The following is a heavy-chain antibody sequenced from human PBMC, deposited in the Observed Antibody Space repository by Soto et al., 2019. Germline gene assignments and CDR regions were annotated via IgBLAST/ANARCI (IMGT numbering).Heavy chain of an antibody. V-gene: IGHV1-18*04. Sequence: QVQLVQCGAEVKKPGASVKVSCKASGYTFTSYGISWVRQAPGQGIEWMGWISAYNGNTNYAQKLQGRVTMTTDTSTSTAYMELRSLRSDDTAVYYCARDRVATTRPYYYYYGMDVWGQGTTVTVSS. CDR3: ARDRVATTRPYYYYYGMDV. J-gene: IGHJ6*02. CDR2: ISAYNGNT. CDR1: GYTFTSYG. D-gene: IGHD5-12*01.